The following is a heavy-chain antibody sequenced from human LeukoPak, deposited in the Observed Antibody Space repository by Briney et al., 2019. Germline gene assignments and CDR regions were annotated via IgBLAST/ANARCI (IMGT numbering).Heavy chain of an antibody. CDR1: GYTFTSYG. CDR2: ISAYNGNT. V-gene: IGHV1-18*04. D-gene: IGHD6-13*01. Sequence: EASVKVSCKASGYTFTSYGISWVRQAPGQGLEWMGWISAYNGNTNYAQKLQGRVTITTDTSTSTAYMELRSLRSDDTAVYYCARLLMYSSSRAAFDIWGQGTMVTVSS. CDR3: ARLLMYSSSRAAFDI. J-gene: IGHJ3*02.